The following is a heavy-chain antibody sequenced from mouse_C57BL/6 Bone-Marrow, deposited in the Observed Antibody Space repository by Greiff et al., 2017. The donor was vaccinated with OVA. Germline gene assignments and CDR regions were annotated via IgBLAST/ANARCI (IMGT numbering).Heavy chain of an antibody. CDR1: GFTFSDYG. J-gene: IGHJ3*01. CDR2: ISSGSSTI. Sequence: EVKLMESGGGLVKPGGSLKLSCAASGFTFSDYGMHWVRQAPEKGLEWVAYISSGSSTIYYAETVKGRFTITRDNAKNTLFLQMTSLRSEDTAMYYCARPNYYGSSTWFAYWGQGTLVTVSA. D-gene: IGHD1-1*01. CDR3: ARPNYYGSSTWFAY. V-gene: IGHV5-17*01.